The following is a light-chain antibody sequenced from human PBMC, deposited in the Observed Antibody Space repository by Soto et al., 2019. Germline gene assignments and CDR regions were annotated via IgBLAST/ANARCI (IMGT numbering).Light chain of an antibody. CDR2: AAS. J-gene: IGKJ3*01. V-gene: IGKV1-9*01. CDR1: QDVSRY. CDR3: QQLNSYVFA. Sequence: DIQLTQSPSFLSASVGDRVTITCRASQDVSRYVAWYQQKPGKAPNLLIYAASTLRSGVPSRFSGSGSETEFTLTISSLQPEEFATYYCQQLNSYVFAFGPGTKVDIK.